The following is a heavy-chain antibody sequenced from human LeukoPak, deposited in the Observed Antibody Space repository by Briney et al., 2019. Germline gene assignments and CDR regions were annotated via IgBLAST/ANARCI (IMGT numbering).Heavy chain of an antibody. Sequence: GGSLRLSCAASGFTFSSYGMHWVRQAPGKGLEWVAFIRYDGSNKYYADSVKGRFTISRDNSKNTLYLQMNSLRAEDTAVYYCARDRFRYCSGGSCYFFYYYYMDVWGKGTTVTVSS. CDR2: IRYDGSNK. V-gene: IGHV3-30*02. CDR1: GFTFSSYG. CDR3: ARDRFRYCSGGSCYFFYYYYMDV. J-gene: IGHJ6*03. D-gene: IGHD2-15*01.